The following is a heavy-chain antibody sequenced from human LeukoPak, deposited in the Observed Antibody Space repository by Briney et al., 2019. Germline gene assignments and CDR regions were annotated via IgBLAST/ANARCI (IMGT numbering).Heavy chain of an antibody. Sequence: SETLSLTCAVYGGSFSGYYWSWIRQPPGKGPEWIGEIDHSGSTNYNPSLKSRVTISVDTSKNQFSLKLSSVTAADTAVYYCARGPDYYDSSGYYYETPFDYWGQGTLVTVSS. CDR2: IDHSGST. J-gene: IGHJ4*02. V-gene: IGHV4-34*01. CDR1: GGSFSGYY. CDR3: ARGPDYYDSSGYYYETPFDY. D-gene: IGHD3-22*01.